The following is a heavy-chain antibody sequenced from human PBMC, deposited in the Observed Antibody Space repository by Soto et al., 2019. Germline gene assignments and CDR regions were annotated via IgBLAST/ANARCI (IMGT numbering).Heavy chain of an antibody. CDR2: INSDGSST. CDR3: VRGRYCAGGDCYSDY. Sequence: GSLRLSCTASGFTFTSYWMHWVRQAPGKGLVWVSSINSDGSSTSYADSVKDRFTISRDNAKNTLYLQMDSLRAEDTAVYYCVRGRYCAGGDCYSDYWGQGTLVTVSS. D-gene: IGHD2-8*02. V-gene: IGHV3-74*01. J-gene: IGHJ4*02. CDR1: GFTFTSYW.